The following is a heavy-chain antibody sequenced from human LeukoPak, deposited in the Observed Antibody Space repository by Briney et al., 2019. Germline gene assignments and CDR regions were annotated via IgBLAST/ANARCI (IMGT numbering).Heavy chain of an antibody. CDR2: FDPEDGET. CDR3: ATGPPSQYCSSTSCYYNYFDY. CDR1: GYTLTELS. J-gene: IGHJ4*02. D-gene: IGHD2-2*01. Sequence: ASVKVSCKVSGYTLTELSMHWVRQAPGKGLEWVGGFDPEDGETIYAQKFQGRVTMTEDTSTDTAYMELSSLRSEDTAVYYCATGPPSQYCSSTSCYYNYFDYWGQGTLVTVSS. V-gene: IGHV1-24*01.